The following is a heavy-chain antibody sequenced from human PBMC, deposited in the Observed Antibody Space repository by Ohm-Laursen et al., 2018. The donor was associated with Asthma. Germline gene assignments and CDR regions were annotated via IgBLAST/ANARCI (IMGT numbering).Heavy chain of an antibody. J-gene: IGHJ1*01. V-gene: IGHV3-21*01. CDR1: GYTFSRYS. Sequence: GSLRLSCSASGYTFSRYSIHWVRQIPGKGLEWVASINTASSFIYYADSVRGRFTTSRDNARNSVYLQMNNLRAEDTALYYCARIGPEWELPGREYSLHHWGEGTLVTVSS. CDR3: ARIGPEWELPGREYSLHH. D-gene: IGHD1-26*01. CDR2: INTASSFI.